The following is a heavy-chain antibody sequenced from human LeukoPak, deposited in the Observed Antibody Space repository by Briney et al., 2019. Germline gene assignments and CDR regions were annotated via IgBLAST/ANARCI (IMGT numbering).Heavy chain of an antibody. D-gene: IGHD2-2*01. J-gene: IGHJ5*02. Sequence: SETLSLTCTVSGGSIDSPYYWGWVRQPPGKGLEWIGSIFYSGTTYYNPSLNSRVTISVDTSKNQFSLKLNSVTAADTAVYYCARGYCSTTSCPYIWFDPWGQGTLVTVSS. CDR3: ARGYCSTTSCPYIWFDP. V-gene: IGHV4-39*01. CDR1: GGSIDSPYY. CDR2: IFYSGTT.